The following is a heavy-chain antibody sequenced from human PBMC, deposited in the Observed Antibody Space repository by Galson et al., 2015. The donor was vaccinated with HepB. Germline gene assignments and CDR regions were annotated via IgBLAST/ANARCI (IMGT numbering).Heavy chain of an antibody. CDR1: GFTFSDYY. CDR3: ARDQGCSGGSCYSGIYYYGMDV. V-gene: IGHV3-11*06. CDR2: ISSSSSYT. J-gene: IGHJ6*02. D-gene: IGHD2-15*01. Sequence: SLRLSCAASGFTFSDYYMSWIRQAPGKGLEWVSYISSSSSYTNYADSVKGRFTISRDNAKNSLYLQMNSLRAEDTAVYYCARDQGCSGGSCYSGIYYYGMDVWGQGTTVTVSS.